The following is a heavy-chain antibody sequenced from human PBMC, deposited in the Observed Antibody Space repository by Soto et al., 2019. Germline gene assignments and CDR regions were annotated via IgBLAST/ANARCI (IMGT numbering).Heavy chain of an antibody. Sequence: QVQLQESGPGLVKRSGTLCLTCAVSGGSISSSNRWSWVRQPPGKGLEWIGEIYHSGSTNYNPSLKSRVTISVDKSKNQFSLKLSSVTAADTAVYYCARVVGGYYYGMDVWGQGTTVTVSS. CDR3: ARVVGGYYYGMDV. J-gene: IGHJ6*02. V-gene: IGHV4-4*02. CDR1: GGSISSSNR. D-gene: IGHD2-2*01. CDR2: IYHSGST.